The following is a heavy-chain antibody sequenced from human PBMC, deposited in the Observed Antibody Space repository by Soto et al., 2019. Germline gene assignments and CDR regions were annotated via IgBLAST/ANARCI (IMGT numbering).Heavy chain of an antibody. V-gene: IGHV3-33*01. J-gene: IGHJ4*02. CDR2: IWYDGSNK. CDR1: GFTFSSYG. Sequence: LRLSCAASGFTFSSYGMHWVRQAPGKGLEWVAVIWYDGSNKYYADSVKGRFTISRDNSKNTLYLQMNSLRAEDTAVYYCARGGYDFWSGYYTPYYFDYWGQGTLVTVSS. CDR3: ARGGYDFWSGYYTPYYFDY. D-gene: IGHD3-3*01.